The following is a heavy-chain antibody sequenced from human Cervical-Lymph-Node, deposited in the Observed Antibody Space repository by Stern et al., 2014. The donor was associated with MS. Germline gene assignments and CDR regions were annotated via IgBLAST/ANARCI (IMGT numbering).Heavy chain of an antibody. CDR1: GYTFTGYY. Sequence: LQLVESGAEVKKPGASVKVSCKASGYTFTGYYMHWVRQAPGQGLEWMGRINPKRGGTTYPQTFQGRVTMTRDTSISTAYMELSRLRSDDTAVFYCARARRDGYNSYYFDYWGQGTLVTVSS. CDR2: INPKRGGT. V-gene: IGHV1-2*06. D-gene: IGHD5-24*01. J-gene: IGHJ4*02. CDR3: ARARRDGYNSYYFDY.